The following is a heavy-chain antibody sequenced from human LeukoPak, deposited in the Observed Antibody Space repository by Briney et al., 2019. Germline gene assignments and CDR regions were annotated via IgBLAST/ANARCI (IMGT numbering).Heavy chain of an antibody. CDR2: IYYSGST. V-gene: IGHV4-39*07. Sequence: SETLSLTCTVSGGSISSSSYYWGWIRQPPGKGLEWIGSIYYSGSTYYNPSLKSRVTISVDTSKNQFSLKLSSVTAADTAVYYCARDVWGSYYFDYWGQGTLVTVSS. CDR3: ARDVWGSYYFDY. J-gene: IGHJ4*02. CDR1: GGSISSSSYY. D-gene: IGHD7-27*01.